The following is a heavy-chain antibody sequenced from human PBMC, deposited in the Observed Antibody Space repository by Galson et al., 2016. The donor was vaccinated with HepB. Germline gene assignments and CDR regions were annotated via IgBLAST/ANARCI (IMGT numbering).Heavy chain of an antibody. D-gene: IGHD3/OR15-3a*01. J-gene: IGHJ4*02. CDR3: TRGDGFWAGWTY. CDR2: INPSGGSP. V-gene: IGHV1-46*03. CDR1: GCTFTTYN. Sequence: SVKVSCKASGCTFTTYNIHWVRLAPGQGLEWMGIINPSGGSPNYAQKFQGRVTLTSDTSTSTVYMQLGSLRSDDTAVYYCTRGDGFWAGWTYWGQGTLVTVSS.